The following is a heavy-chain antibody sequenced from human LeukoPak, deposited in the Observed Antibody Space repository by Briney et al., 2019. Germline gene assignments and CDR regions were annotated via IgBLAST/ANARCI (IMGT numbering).Heavy chain of an antibody. Sequence: ASVKVSCKASGYTFTGYYMHWVRQAPGQGLGWMGWINPNSGGTNYAQKFQGRVTMTRDTSISTAYMELSRLRSDDTAVYYCARALRPIAAGAQPTNHMDVWGKGTTVTVSS. CDR3: ARALRPIAAGAQPTNHMDV. J-gene: IGHJ6*03. D-gene: IGHD6-13*01. CDR2: INPNSGGT. V-gene: IGHV1-2*02. CDR1: GYTFTGYY.